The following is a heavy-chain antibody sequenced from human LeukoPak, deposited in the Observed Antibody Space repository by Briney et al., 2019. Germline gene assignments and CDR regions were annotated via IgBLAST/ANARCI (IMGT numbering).Heavy chain of an antibody. V-gene: IGHV1-8*01. CDR1: GCTLTSYD. J-gene: IGHJ1*01. CDR2: MNPNSGRT. D-gene: IGHD1-26*01. CDR3: ARIETSWELRKEYFQH. Sequence: GASVKVSCKASGCTLTSYDINWVRQATGQGLEWMGWMNPNSGRTGYAQNFQGRITITRNTSISTAYMELRSLRSDDTAVYYCARIETSWELRKEYFQHWGQGTLVTVSS.